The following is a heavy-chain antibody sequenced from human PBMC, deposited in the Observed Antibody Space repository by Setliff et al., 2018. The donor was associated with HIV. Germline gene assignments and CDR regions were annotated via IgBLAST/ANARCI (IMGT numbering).Heavy chain of an antibody. CDR1: GVIFSNYW. CDR2: ISHSGSTI. J-gene: IGHJ4*02. D-gene: IGHD1-26*01. V-gene: IGHV3-48*04. CDR3: AAVFTGEPGRSLDY. Sequence: GGSLRLSCAASGVIFSNYWMSWVRQAPGRGPEWVSFISHSGSTIFYADSVKGRFTISRDNAKNSQYLLMSDLRAEDTAVYYCAAVFTGEPGRSLDYWGQGTPVTVSS.